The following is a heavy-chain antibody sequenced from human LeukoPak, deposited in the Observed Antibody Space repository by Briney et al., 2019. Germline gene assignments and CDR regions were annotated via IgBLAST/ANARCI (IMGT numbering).Heavy chain of an antibody. Sequence: KTGGSLRLSCAASGFTFSSYSMNWVRQAPGKGLEWVSSISSSSSYIYYADSVKGRFTISRDNAKNSLYLQMNSLRAEDTAVYYCAKDLTQRWLQLASDYWGQGTLVTVSS. V-gene: IGHV3-21*04. CDR1: GFTFSSYS. J-gene: IGHJ4*02. CDR3: AKDLTQRWLQLASDY. CDR2: ISSSSSYI. D-gene: IGHD5-24*01.